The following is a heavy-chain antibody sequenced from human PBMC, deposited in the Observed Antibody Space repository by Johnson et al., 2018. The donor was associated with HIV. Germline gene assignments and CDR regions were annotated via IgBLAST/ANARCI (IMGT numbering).Heavy chain of an antibody. Sequence: QEKLVESGGGVVQPGRSLRLSCTASGFIFSNHDIDWVRQAPGKGLAWVAVISYDGSNKYYADSVKGRLTISRDNAKNSLYLQMNSLRAEDTAVYYCAREWELLGSAFDIWGQGTMVTVSS. V-gene: IGHV3-30*03. CDR1: GFIFSNHD. D-gene: IGHD1-26*01. J-gene: IGHJ3*02. CDR3: AREWELLGSAFDI. CDR2: ISYDGSNK.